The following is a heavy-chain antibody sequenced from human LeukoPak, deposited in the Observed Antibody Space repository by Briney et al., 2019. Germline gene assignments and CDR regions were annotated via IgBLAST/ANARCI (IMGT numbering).Heavy chain of an antibody. V-gene: IGHV4-4*07. D-gene: IGHD4-17*01. CDR3: ARVFDYGDESPGYYYGMDV. CDR2: IYTSGST. CDR1: GGSISSYY. J-gene: IGHJ6*02. Sequence: SETLSLTCTVSGGSISSYYWSWIRQPAGKGLEWIGRIYTSGSTNYNPSLKGRVTMSVDTSKNQFSLKLSSVTAADTAVYYCARVFDYGDESPGYYYGMDVWGQGTTVTVSS.